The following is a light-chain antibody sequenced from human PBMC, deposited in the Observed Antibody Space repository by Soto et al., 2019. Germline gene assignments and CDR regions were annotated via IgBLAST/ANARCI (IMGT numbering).Light chain of an antibody. J-gene: IGKJ4*01. CDR3: QQYNSWPLT. Sequence: EIVLTQSPGTLSLSPGERATLSCRASQSVSSSYLAWYQQRPGQAPRLLIYTASSRATGIPDRFSGSGSGTDFTLTISRLGPEDFAVYYCQQYNSWPLTFGGGTKVDI. CDR2: TAS. CDR1: QSVSSSY. V-gene: IGKV3-20*01.